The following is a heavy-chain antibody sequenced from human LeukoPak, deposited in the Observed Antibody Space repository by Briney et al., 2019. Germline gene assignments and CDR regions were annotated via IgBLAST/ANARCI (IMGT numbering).Heavy chain of an antibody. CDR3: ARSGGYSSSWSL. J-gene: IGHJ4*02. CDR1: GGSISTYY. Sequence: PSETLSLTCTVSGGSISTYYWNWIRQPPGKGLEWIGYIYYTGSTNYNPSLKSRVTISVDTSKNQFSLKLSSVTAADTAVYCCARSGGYSSSWSLWGQGTLVTVSS. CDR2: IYYTGST. D-gene: IGHD6-13*01. V-gene: IGHV4-59*01.